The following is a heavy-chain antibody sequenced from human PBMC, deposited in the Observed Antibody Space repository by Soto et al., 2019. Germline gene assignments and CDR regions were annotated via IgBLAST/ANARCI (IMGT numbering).Heavy chain of an antibody. CDR2: IHYSGNT. V-gene: IGHV4-59*01. CDR1: SASIGIYF. D-gene: IGHD3-10*01. Sequence: PSETLSLTCSVSSASIGIYFWSLIRQPPGKGLEWIGNIHYSGNTNINPSLRSRVTMSADTSRNQFSLKLSSVTAADTAVYFCARDFSYGSRTNNWFGPWGQGTLVTVSS. J-gene: IGHJ5*02. CDR3: ARDFSYGSRTNNWFGP.